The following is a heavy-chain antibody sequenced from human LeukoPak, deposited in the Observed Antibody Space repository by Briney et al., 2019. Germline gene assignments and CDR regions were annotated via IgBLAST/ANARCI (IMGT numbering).Heavy chain of an antibody. V-gene: IGHV4-39*07. Sequence: SETLSLTCTVSGGSFSSSDYYWGWLRQPPGKGLEWIGSIYYSGTTYYNPSLKSRVTISVDTSKKQFSLKLSSVTAADTAVYYCARVIVGARSYAFDIWGQGTMVTVSS. CDR3: ARVIVGARSYAFDI. J-gene: IGHJ3*02. D-gene: IGHD1-26*01. CDR1: GGSFSSSDYY. CDR2: IYYSGTT.